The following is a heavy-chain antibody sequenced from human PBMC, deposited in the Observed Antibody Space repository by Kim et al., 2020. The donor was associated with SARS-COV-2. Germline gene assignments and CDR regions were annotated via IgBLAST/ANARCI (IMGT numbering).Heavy chain of an antibody. V-gene: IGHV3-66*01. D-gene: IGHD4-17*01. Sequence: GGSLRLSCAASGFTVSSNYMSWVRQAPGKGLEWVSVIYSDGSTYYADSVKGRFTISRDSSENTLYLQMNSLRAEDTAVYHCARDETPTVKWGQGTLVTVSA. CDR1: GFTVSSNY. CDR2: IYSDGST. CDR3: ARDETPTVK. J-gene: IGHJ4*02.